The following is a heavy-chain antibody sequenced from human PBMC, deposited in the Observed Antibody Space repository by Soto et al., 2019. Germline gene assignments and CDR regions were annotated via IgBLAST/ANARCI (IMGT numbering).Heavy chain of an antibody. V-gene: IGHV3-30-3*01. D-gene: IGHD3-10*01. Sequence: VQLLESGGGVVQPGRSLRLSCAASGFTFSSYAMHWVRQAPGKGLEWVAVISYDGSNKYYADSVKGRFTISRDNSKNTLYLQMNSLRAEDTAVYYCARDEWMVRGNYYYGMDVWGQGTTVTVSS. CDR3: ARDEWMVRGNYYYGMDV. CDR1: GFTFSSYA. CDR2: ISYDGSNK. J-gene: IGHJ6*02.